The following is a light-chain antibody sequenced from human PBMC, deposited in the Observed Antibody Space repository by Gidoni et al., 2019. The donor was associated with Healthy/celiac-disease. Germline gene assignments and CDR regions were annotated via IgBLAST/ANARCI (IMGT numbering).Light chain of an antibody. V-gene: IGLV1-40*01. J-gene: IGLJ2*01. Sequence: QSVLTQPPSVSGAPGQSVTISCTGSSSNIGAGYDVHWYQQLPGTAPKLLIYGNCNRPSGVPDRFSGSKSGTSASLAITGLQAEDEADYYCQSYDSSLSVVFGGGTKLPVL. CDR1: SSNIGAGYD. CDR2: GNC. CDR3: QSYDSSLSVV.